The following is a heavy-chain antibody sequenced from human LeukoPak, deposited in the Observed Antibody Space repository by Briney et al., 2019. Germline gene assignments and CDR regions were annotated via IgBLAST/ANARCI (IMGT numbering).Heavy chain of an antibody. J-gene: IGHJ4*02. V-gene: IGHV1-18*01. CDR3: ARVVRELHLLDY. CDR2: ISAYNGNT. Sequence: ASVKVSCKASGYTFTSYGISWVRQAPGQGLEWMGWISAYNGNTNYAQKLQGRVTTTTDTSTSTAYMELRSLRSDDTAVYYCARVVRELHLLDYWGQGTLVTVSS. D-gene: IGHD3-10*01. CDR1: GYTFTSYG.